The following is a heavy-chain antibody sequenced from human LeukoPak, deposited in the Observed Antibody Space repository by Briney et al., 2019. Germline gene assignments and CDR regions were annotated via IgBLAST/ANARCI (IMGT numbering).Heavy chain of an antibody. CDR2: IYYSGST. CDR3: AREVQQLVRGYYYYGMDV. CDR1: GGSISSGGYS. V-gene: IGHV4-31*03. J-gene: IGHJ6*02. D-gene: IGHD6-13*01. Sequence: SETLSLTCTVSGGSISSGGYSWSWIRQHPGKGLEWIGYIYYSGSTYYNPSLKSRVTISVDTSKNQFSLKLSSVTAADTAVYYCAREVQQLVRGYYYYGMDVWGQGTTVTVSS.